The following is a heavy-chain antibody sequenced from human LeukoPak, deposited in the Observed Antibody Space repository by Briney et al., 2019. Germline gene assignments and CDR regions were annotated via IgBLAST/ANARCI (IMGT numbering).Heavy chain of an antibody. D-gene: IGHD2-2*01. CDR1: GYTFTDYY. Sequence: ASVKVSCKASGYTFTDYYIRWVRQAPGLGLEWMGRINPKSSGTNYAQKFQGRVTMTRDTPINTAYMDLSSLESGDTAVYYCARTITSAASGGDYWGQGTLVTVSS. J-gene: IGHJ4*02. V-gene: IGHV1-2*02. CDR3: ARTITSAASGGDY. CDR2: INPKSSGT.